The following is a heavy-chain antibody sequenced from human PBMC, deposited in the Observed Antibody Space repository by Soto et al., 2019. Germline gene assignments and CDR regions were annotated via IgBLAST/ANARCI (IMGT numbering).Heavy chain of an antibody. J-gene: IGHJ6*02. CDR1: GFTFSSYW. V-gene: IGHV3-7*01. Sequence: LRLSCAASGFTFSSYWMSWVRQAPGKGLEWVANIKQDGSEKYYVDSVKGRFTISRDNAKNSLYLQMNSLRAEDTAVYYCARVGDYYYYGMDVWGQGTTVTVSS. CDR3: ARVGDYYYYGMDV. D-gene: IGHD3-10*01. CDR2: IKQDGSEK.